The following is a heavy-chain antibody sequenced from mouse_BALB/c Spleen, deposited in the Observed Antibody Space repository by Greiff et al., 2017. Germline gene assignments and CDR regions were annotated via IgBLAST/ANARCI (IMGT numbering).Heavy chain of an antibody. Sequence: QVQLQPSWAELIKPGASVEIFFQATCYTFRSYWIEWGKQRPGHGLEWIGEILPGRGSTNYNEKFKGKATFTADTSSNTAYMQLSSLTSEDSAVYYCAISYGNYLAWFAYWGQGTLVTVSA. CDR3: AISYGNYLAWFAY. D-gene: IGHD2-1*01. V-gene: IGHV1-9*01. CDR2: ILPGRGST. J-gene: IGHJ3*01. CDR1: CYTFRSYW.